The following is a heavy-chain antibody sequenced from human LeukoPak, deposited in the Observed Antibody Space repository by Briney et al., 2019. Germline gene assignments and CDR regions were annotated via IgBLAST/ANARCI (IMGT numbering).Heavy chain of an antibody. J-gene: IGHJ6*02. CDR3: ARHEDGSSYYYAMGV. Sequence: SRTLSVTCVISGDRVSSNSAAWNWLRQSPSRGLEWLGRTYYRSKWYTDYAESVKSRIIINTDTSKNHFSLQLNSVTPGDTAVYYCARHEDGSSYYYAMGVWGQGTTVTVSS. V-gene: IGHV6-1*01. D-gene: IGHD2-15*01. CDR2: TYYRSKWYT. CDR1: GDRVSSNSAA.